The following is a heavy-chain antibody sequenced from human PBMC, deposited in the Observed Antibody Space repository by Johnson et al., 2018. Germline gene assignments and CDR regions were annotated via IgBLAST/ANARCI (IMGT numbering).Heavy chain of an antibody. CDR1: GGSISSSSYY. D-gene: IGHD6-6*01. V-gene: IGHV4-39*01. CDR3: ASSRHDAFDI. Sequence: QVQLQESGPGLVKPSETLSLTCTVSGGSISSSSYYWGWIRQPPGKGLEWIGSIYYSGSTYYNPSLKSRVTISVDTSKNQFSLKLSSVTAADTAVYYCASSRHDAFDIWGQGTMVTVSS. CDR2: IYYSGST. J-gene: IGHJ3*02.